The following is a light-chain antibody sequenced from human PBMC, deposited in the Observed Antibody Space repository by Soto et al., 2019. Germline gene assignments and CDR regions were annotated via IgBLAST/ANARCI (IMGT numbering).Light chain of an antibody. CDR2: DAS. CDR3: QQYHAFPWT. Sequence: DIQMTQSPSTLSESVGDRVTITCRASQSVSTWLAWYQQKPGKAPKLLIYDASSLEGGVPSRFSASGFGLEFTLTITSMRPDDFATYHCQQYHAFPWTFGQGTKVEIK. V-gene: IGKV1-5*01. J-gene: IGKJ1*01. CDR1: QSVSTW.